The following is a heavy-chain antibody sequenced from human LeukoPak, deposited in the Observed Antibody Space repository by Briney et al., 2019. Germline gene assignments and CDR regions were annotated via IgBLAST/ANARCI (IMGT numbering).Heavy chain of an antibody. CDR1: GYTFTGYY. CDR2: INPNSGGT. CDR3: ARVGLRWELLNYFDY. J-gene: IGHJ4*02. Sequence: ALVKVSCKASGYTFTGYYMHWVRQAPGQGLEWMGWINPNSGGTNYAQKFQGRVTMTRDTSISTAYMELSRLRSDDTAVYYCARVGLRWELLNYFDYWGQGTLVTVSS. D-gene: IGHD1-26*01. V-gene: IGHV1-2*02.